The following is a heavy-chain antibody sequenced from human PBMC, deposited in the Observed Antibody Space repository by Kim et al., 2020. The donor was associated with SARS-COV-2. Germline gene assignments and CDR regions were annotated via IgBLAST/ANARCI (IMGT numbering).Heavy chain of an antibody. D-gene: IGHD6-6*01. Sequence: GGSPRLSCAASGFTFSSYGMHWVRQAPGKGLEWVAVIWYDGSNKYYADSVKGRFTISRDNSKNTLYLQMNSLRAEDTAVYYCAREGDSSSSSLDYWGQGTLVTVSS. J-gene: IGHJ4*02. CDR2: IWYDGSNK. CDR1: GFTFSSYG. CDR3: AREGDSSSSSLDY. V-gene: IGHV3-33*01.